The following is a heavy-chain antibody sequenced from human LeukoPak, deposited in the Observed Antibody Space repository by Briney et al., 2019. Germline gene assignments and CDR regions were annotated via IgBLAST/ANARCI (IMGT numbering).Heavy chain of an antibody. V-gene: IGHV3-53*01. CDR3: ARAYYGPFDY. D-gene: IGHD3-22*01. CDR2: IYSGGST. Sequence: GGSLRLSCAASGFTVSSNYMSWVRQAPGKGLEWVSVIYSGGSTYYADSVKGRFTTSRDNSKNTLYLQMNSLRAEDTAVYYCARAYYGPFDYWGQGTLVTVSS. CDR1: GFTVSSNY. J-gene: IGHJ4*02.